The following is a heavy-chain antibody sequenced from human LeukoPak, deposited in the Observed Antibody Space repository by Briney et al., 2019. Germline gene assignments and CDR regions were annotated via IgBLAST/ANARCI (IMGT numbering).Heavy chain of an antibody. Sequence: GSSVKVSCKASGGTFSSYAISWVRQAPGQGLERMGWISAYNGNTNYAQKLQGRVTMTTDTSTSTAYMELRSLRSDDTAVYYCARSYYDFWSGYLAQYNWFDPWGQGTLVTVSS. CDR3: ARSYYDFWSGYLAQYNWFDP. V-gene: IGHV1-18*01. CDR2: ISAYNGNT. D-gene: IGHD3-3*01. CDR1: GGTFSSYA. J-gene: IGHJ5*02.